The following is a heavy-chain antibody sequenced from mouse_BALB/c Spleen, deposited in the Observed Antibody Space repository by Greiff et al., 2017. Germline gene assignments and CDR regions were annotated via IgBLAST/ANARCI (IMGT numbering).Heavy chain of an antibody. CDR3: ARSRYDGWFDY. J-gene: IGHJ2*01. CDR1: GFNIKDTY. D-gene: IGHD2-3*01. CDR2: IDPANGNT. Sequence: EVQLQQSGAELVKPGASVKLSCTASGFNIKDTYMHWVKQRPEQGLEWIGRIDPANGNTKYDPKFQGKATITADTSSNTAYLQLSSLTSEDTAVYYCARSRYDGWFDYWGQGTTLTVAS. V-gene: IGHV14-3*02.